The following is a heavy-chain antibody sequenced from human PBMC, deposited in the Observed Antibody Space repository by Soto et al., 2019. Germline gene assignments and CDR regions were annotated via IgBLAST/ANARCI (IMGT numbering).Heavy chain of an antibody. CDR1: GFSLSSVW. J-gene: IGHJ4*02. CDR2: IKYDGSEE. Sequence: PGGSLRLSCVVSGFSLSSVWMTWVRQAPGKGLECVANIKYDGSEEYYVDSVKGRFTISRDNAKNSLYLQMNSLRDEDSAVYYCVTDLNWQGHWGQGT. CDR3: VTDLNWQGH. V-gene: IGHV3-7*01.